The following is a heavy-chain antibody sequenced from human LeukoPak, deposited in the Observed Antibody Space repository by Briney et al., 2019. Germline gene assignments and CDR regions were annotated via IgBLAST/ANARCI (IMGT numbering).Heavy chain of an antibody. Sequence: SETLSLTCAVYGGSFSGYYWSWIRQTPGKGLEWIGEINHSGSTNYNPSLKSRVTISVDTSKNQFSLKLSSVTAADTAVYYCARVAQIVVVPAATYYYYYGMDVWGQGTTVTVSS. D-gene: IGHD2-2*01. CDR3: ARVAQIVVVPAATYYYYYGMDV. J-gene: IGHJ6*02. CDR2: INHSGST. V-gene: IGHV4-34*01. CDR1: GGSFSGYY.